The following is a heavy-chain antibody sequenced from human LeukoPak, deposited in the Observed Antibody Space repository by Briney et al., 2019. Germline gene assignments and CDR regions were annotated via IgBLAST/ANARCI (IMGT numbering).Heavy chain of an antibody. CDR1: GFTFSSYS. CDR2: ISSSSSYI. D-gene: IGHD1-26*01. V-gene: IGHV3-21*01. Sequence: GGALRLSCAASGFTFSSYSMNWLRQAPGKGLDGVSSISSSSSYIYYADSVKGRFTISRDNAKNSLYLQMNSLRAGDTAVYYGAREGYSGSYLDYWGEGTLVTVSS. CDR3: AREGYSGSYLDY. J-gene: IGHJ4*02.